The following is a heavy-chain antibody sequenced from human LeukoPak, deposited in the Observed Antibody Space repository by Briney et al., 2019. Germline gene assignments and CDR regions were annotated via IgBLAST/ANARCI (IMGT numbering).Heavy chain of an antibody. Sequence: GGTLRLSCAASGFTFSSYGMSWVRQAPGKGLEWVAFIRYDGSNKYYADSVKGRFTISRDNSKNTLYLQMNSLRAEDTAVYYCAKDIRELLTAFDTWGQGTMVTVSS. CDR1: GFTFSSYG. CDR3: AKDIRELLTAFDT. V-gene: IGHV3-30*02. J-gene: IGHJ3*02. CDR2: IRYDGSNK. D-gene: IGHD1-26*01.